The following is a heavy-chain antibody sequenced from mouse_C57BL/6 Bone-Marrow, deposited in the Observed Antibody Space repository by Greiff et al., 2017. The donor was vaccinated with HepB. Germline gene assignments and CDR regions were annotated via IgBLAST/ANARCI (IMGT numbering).Heavy chain of an antibody. CDR3: ARIDYYVSSYFDY. V-gene: IGHV1-72*01. J-gene: IGHJ2*01. D-gene: IGHD1-1*01. Sequence: QVQLQQPGAELVKPGASVQLSCKASGYTFTSYWMHWVKQRPGRGLEWIGRIDPKSGGTKYNEKFKSKATLTVDKPSSTAYMQLSSLTSEDSAVYYCARIDYYVSSYFDYWGQGTTLTVSS. CDR2: IDPKSGGT. CDR1: GYTFTSYW.